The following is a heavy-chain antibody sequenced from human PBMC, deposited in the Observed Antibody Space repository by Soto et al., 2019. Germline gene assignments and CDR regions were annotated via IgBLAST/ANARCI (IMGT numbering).Heavy chain of an antibody. Sequence: PGESLKISCKGSGYSFTSYWIGWVRQMPGKGLEWMGIIYPGDSDTRYSPSFQGQVTISADKSISTACLQWSSLKASDTAMYYCARHRIVVVSAAFGPDYYYYMDGWAKGTTVTGSS. V-gene: IGHV5-51*01. D-gene: IGHD2-2*01. CDR2: IYPGDSDT. CDR1: GYSFTSYW. CDR3: ARHRIVVVSAAFGPDYYYYMDG. J-gene: IGHJ6*03.